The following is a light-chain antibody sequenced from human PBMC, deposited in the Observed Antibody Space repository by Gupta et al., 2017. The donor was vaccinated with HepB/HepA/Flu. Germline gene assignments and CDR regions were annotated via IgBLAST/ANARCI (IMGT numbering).Light chain of an antibody. V-gene: IGKV3-20*01. CDR2: GAS. Sequence: EILFTHSPCTLSLSPGERATLSCRASQSVSSSYLAWYQQKPGQAPRLLIYGASSRATGIPDRFSGSGCGTDFTLTISRLEPEDFAVYYWQQYGSSPETFGQGTKLEIK. J-gene: IGKJ2*01. CDR1: QSVSSSY. CDR3: QQYGSSPET.